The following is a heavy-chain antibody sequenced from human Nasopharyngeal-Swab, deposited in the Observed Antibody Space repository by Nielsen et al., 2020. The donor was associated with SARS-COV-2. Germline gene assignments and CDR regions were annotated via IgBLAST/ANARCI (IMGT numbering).Heavy chain of an antibody. Sequence: SETLSLTCTVFGGSISSYYWSWIRQPPGKGLEWIGYIYYSGSTNYNPSLKSRVTISVDTSKNQFSLKLSSVTAADTAVYYCSRYDTTGRWAFDYWGQGTLVTVSS. CDR2: IYYSGST. V-gene: IGHV4-59*01. J-gene: IGHJ4*02. CDR3: SRYDTTGRWAFDY. CDR1: GGSISSYY. D-gene: IGHD3-22*01.